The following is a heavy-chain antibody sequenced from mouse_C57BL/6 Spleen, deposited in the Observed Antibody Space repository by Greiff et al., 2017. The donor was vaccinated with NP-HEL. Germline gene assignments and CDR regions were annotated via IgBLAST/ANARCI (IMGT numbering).Heavy chain of an antibody. V-gene: IGHV5-9*01. Sequence: EVKVVESGGGLVKPGGSLKLSCAASGFTFSSYTMSWVRQTPEKRLEWVATISGGGGNTYYPDSVKGRFTISRDNAKNTLYLQKSSLRSEDTALYYCARHQLGRPFDYWGQGTTLTVSS. CDR1: GFTFSSYT. CDR2: ISGGGGNT. CDR3: ARHQLGRPFDY. J-gene: IGHJ2*01. D-gene: IGHD4-1*02.